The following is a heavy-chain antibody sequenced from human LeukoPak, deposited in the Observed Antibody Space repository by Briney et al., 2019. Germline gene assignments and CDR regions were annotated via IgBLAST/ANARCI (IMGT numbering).Heavy chain of an antibody. CDR3: ARAQIVVVPAAMYRYYYYMDV. V-gene: IGHV3-30*02. Sequence: GGSLRLSCAASGFTFSSYGMHWVRQAPGKGLEWVAFIRYDGSNKYYADSVNGRFTISRDKSKNTLYLQMNSLRAEDTAVYYCARAQIVVVPAAMYRYYYYMDVWGKGTTVTVSS. CDR2: IRYDGSNK. D-gene: IGHD2-2*01. J-gene: IGHJ6*03. CDR1: GFTFSSYG.